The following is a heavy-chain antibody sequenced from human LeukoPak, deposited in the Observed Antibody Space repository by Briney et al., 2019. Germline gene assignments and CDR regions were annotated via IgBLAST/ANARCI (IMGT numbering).Heavy chain of an antibody. J-gene: IGHJ4*02. CDR3: ARDQSYYYDSRGFDY. V-gene: IGHV3-11*01. D-gene: IGHD3-22*01. Sequence: GGSLRLSCAASGFTFSDYYMSWIRQAPGKGLEWVSYISSSGSTIYYADSVKGRFTISRDNAKNSLYLQMNSLRAEDTAVYYCARDQSYYYDSRGFDYWGQGTLVTVSS. CDR1: GFTFSDYY. CDR2: ISSSGSTI.